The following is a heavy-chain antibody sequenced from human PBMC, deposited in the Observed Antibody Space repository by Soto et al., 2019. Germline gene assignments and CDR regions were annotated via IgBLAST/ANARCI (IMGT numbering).Heavy chain of an antibody. CDR1: GGTISGYY. J-gene: IGHJ5*02. Sequence: PSETLSLTCSVSGGTISGYYWTWVRQPAGKGLEWIGRIYSSGNTKYNPSLQSRVTMSLDTSNNQFSLRLTSVTAADTAVYYCARGQRFSDWFDPWGQGTLVTVSS. D-gene: IGHD3-3*01. CDR2: IYSSGNT. V-gene: IGHV4-4*07. CDR3: ARGQRFSDWFDP.